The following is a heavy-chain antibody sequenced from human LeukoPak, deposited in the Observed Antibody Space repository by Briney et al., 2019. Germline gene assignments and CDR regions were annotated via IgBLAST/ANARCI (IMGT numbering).Heavy chain of an antibody. CDR2: IIPIFGIA. D-gene: IGHD6-13*01. V-gene: IGHV1-69*13. J-gene: IGHJ6*02. CDR3: ARDWRIAAARDYYGMDV. CDR1: GGTFSSYA. Sequence: SVKVSCKASGGTFSSYAISWVRQAPGQGLEWMGGIIPIFGIANYAQKFQGRVTITADESTSTAYMELSSLRSEDTAVYYCARDWRIAAARDYYGMDVWGQGTTVTVSS.